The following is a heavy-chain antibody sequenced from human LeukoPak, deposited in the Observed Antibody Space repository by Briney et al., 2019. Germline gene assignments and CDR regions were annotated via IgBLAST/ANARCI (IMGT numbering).Heavy chain of an antibody. CDR3: ARDLTPSIAAAGT. CDR2: ISGSGGST. V-gene: IGHV3-23*01. D-gene: IGHD6-13*01. CDR1: GFTFSSYA. J-gene: IGHJ5*02. Sequence: GGSLRLSCAASGFTFSSYAMSWVRQAPGKGLEWVSAISGSGGSTYYADSVKGRFTISRDNSKNTLYLQMNSLRAEDTAVYYCARDLTPSIAAAGTWGQGTLVTVSS.